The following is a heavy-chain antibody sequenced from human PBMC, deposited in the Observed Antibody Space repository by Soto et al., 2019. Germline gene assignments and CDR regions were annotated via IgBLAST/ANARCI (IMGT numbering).Heavy chain of an antibody. D-gene: IGHD1-26*01. CDR2: INHSGSA. J-gene: IGHJ4*02. V-gene: IGHV4-59*12. CDR1: GGSISSYY. Sequence: SETLSLTCTVSGGSISSYYWSWIRQPPGKGLEWIGYINHSGSANYNPSLKSRVTISVHTSSSQFSLELSSVTAADTAVYYCARGLISGSHYSGGWYYFDSWGQGTQVTVSS. CDR3: ARGLISGSHYSGGWYYFDS.